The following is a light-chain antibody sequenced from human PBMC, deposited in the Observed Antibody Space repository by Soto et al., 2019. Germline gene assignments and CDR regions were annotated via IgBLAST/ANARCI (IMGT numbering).Light chain of an antibody. CDR3: QQYYSTPYT. CDR1: QSVLYSSNNKNY. CDR2: WAS. V-gene: IGKV4-1*01. Sequence: DIVMTQSPDSLAVSLGERATINCKSSQSVLYSSNNKNYLAWYQQKPVQPPKLRIYWASTRKSGVPDRFSGSGSGTDFTLTISSLQAEDVAVYYCQQYYSTPYTFGQGTKLEIK. J-gene: IGKJ2*01.